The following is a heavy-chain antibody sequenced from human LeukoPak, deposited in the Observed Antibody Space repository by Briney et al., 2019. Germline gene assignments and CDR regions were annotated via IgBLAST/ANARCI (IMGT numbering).Heavy chain of an antibody. V-gene: IGHV1-8*01. CDR2: MNPNSGNT. D-gene: IGHD5-12*01. CDR3: ARVGGYDYHYYYGMDV. Sequence: GASVKVSCKASGYTFTSYDINWVRQATGQGLEWMGWMNPNSGNTGYAQKFQGRVTMTRNTSISTAYMELSSLRSEDTAVYYCARVGGYDYHYYYGMDVWGQGTTVTVSS. CDR1: GYTFTSYD. J-gene: IGHJ6*02.